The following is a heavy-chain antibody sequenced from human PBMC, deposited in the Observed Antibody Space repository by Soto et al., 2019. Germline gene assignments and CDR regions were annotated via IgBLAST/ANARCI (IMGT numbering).Heavy chain of an antibody. CDR2: INPSGGRT. V-gene: IGHV1-46*01. Sequence: ASVKVSCKASGYTFTSYYMHWVRQAPGQGLEWMGIINPSGGRTSYAQKFQGRVTMTRDTSTSTVYMELSSLRSEDTAVYYCARALDCSSTSCKRHYYGMDVWGQGTTVTVSS. CDR3: ARALDCSSTSCKRHYYGMDV. CDR1: GYTFTSYY. D-gene: IGHD2-2*01. J-gene: IGHJ6*02.